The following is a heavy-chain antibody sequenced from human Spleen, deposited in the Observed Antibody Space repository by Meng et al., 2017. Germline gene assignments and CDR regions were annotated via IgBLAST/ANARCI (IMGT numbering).Heavy chain of an antibody. CDR3: AKETSVWSYYLDY. V-gene: IGHV3-23*01. D-gene: IGHD5/OR15-5a*01. J-gene: IGHJ4*02. CDR1: GFTFSRYA. Sequence: GESLKISCAASGFTFSRYAMTWVRQAPGKGLEWLSSSSYTSGSTYYADSVKGRFTISRDNSNKTMYQQMNGLRAEDTGVYYCAKETSVWSYYLDYWGQGTLVTVSS. CDR2: SSYTSGST.